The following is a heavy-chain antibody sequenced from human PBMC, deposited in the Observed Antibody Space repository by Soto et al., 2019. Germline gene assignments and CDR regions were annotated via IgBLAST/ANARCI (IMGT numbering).Heavy chain of an antibody. Sequence: QVQLVQSGAEVKRPGASVKVSCKASGYSFQRYGISWVRQAPGQGLEWVGWISAFNGDTKYAQRLQDRVSMTTDTSTDTAHMELRSLRSDDTAIYYCARDSTSSGLLGGNYWGQGTLVTVSS. D-gene: IGHD6-19*01. CDR2: ISAFNGDT. V-gene: IGHV1-18*01. CDR3: ARDSTSSGLLGGNY. CDR1: GYSFQRYG. J-gene: IGHJ4*02.